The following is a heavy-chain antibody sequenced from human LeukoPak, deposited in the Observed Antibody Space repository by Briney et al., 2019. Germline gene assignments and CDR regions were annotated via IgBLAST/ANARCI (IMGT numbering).Heavy chain of an antibody. J-gene: IGHJ4*02. Sequence: GGSLRLSCAASGFTFSSYSMNWVRKAPGMGLEWVSIISSGSSAIFSADALKGRFTISRDDAKNLLYLDMNSLRAEDTAVYYCARGHTAVTRHFDFWGQGTLVTVSS. CDR3: ARGHTAVTRHFDF. V-gene: IGHV3-21*01. CDR1: GFTFSSYS. D-gene: IGHD4-17*01. CDR2: ISSGSSAI.